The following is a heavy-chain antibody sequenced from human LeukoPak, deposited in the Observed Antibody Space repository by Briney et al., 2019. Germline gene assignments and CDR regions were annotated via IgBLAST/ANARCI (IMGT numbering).Heavy chain of an antibody. D-gene: IGHD3-22*01. CDR1: GFTFRDFS. V-gene: IGHV3-43*02. CDR3: ARISYESRGYYDY. Sequence: GGSLRLSCAASGFTFRDFSMHWVRQAPGKGLEWVSLISGDGGATHYADSVKGRFTISRDNSKNSLYLQMNSLRAEDTAVYYCARISYESRGYYDYWGQGTLVTVSS. J-gene: IGHJ4*02. CDR2: ISGDGGAT.